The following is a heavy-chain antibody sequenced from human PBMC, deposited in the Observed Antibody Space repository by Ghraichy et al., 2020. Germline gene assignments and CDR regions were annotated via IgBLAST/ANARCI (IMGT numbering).Heavy chain of an antibody. CDR3: ASSWHNILTGYYVVY. CDR1: GGSINSGGYY. V-gene: IGHV4-31*03. CDR2: IHYSVST. Sequence: SETLSLTCTVSGGSINSGGYYWNWIRQHPGKGLEWIGYIHYSVSTYYNPSGKSRVNISVDTSKNQFSLKLSSVTAADTAVYYCASSWHNILTGYYVVYWGQGTLVTVSS. J-gene: IGHJ4*02. D-gene: IGHD3-9*01.